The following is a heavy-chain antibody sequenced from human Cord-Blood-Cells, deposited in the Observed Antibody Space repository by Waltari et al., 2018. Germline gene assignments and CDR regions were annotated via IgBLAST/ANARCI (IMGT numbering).Heavy chain of an antibody. CDR2: ISYSGGT. CDR1: GGSISSSSYY. J-gene: IGHJ4*02. V-gene: IGHV4-39*01. CDR3: ARHEDGDYAGY. D-gene: IGHD4-17*01. Sequence: QLQLQESGPGLVKPSETLSLTCTVSGGSISSSSYYWGWIRQPPGKGLEWIGSISYSGGTYYNPSLTGRVTISVDTSKNQFSLKLSSVTAADTAVYYCARHEDGDYAGYWGQGTLVTVSS.